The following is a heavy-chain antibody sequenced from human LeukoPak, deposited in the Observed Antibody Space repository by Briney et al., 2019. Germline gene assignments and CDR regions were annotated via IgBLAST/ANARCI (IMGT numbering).Heavy chain of an antibody. J-gene: IGHJ5*02. D-gene: IGHD6-13*01. CDR3: ALRLAAAAGAWFDP. V-gene: IGHV4-30-4*08. CDR1: GVSISSGDYY. Sequence: SETLSLTCTVSGVSISSGDYYWSWIRQPPGKGLEWIGYIYYSGSTYYNPSLKSRVTISVDTSKNQFSLKLSSVTAADTAVYYCALRLAAAAGAWFDPWGQGTLVTVSS. CDR2: IYYSGST.